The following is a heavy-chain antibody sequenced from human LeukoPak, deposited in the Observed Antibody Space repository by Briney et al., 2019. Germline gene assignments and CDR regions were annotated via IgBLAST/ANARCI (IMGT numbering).Heavy chain of an antibody. D-gene: IGHD3-22*01. J-gene: IGHJ4*02. CDR2: ISWNSGSI. CDR3: AKGYYYDSSGPSDY. V-gene: IGHV3-9*01. Sequence: GGSLRLSCAASGFTFSSYAMHWVRQAPGKGLEWVSGISWNSGSIGYADSVKGRFTISRDNAKNSLYLQMNSLRAEDTALYYCAKGYYYDSSGPSDYWGQGTLVTVSS. CDR1: GFTFSSYA.